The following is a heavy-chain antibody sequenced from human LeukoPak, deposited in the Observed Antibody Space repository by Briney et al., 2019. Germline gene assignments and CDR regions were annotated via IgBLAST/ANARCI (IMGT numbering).Heavy chain of an antibody. CDR3: ASQISGSQNLDAFDI. CDR1: GGTFSSYA. V-gene: IGHV1-69*13. CDR2: IIPIFGTA. J-gene: IGHJ3*02. Sequence: SVKVSCKASGGTFSSYATSWVRQAPGQGLEWMGGIIPIFGTANYAQKFQGRVTITADESTSTAYMELSSLRSEDTAVYYCASQISGSQNLDAFDIWGQGTMVTVSS. D-gene: IGHD3-10*01.